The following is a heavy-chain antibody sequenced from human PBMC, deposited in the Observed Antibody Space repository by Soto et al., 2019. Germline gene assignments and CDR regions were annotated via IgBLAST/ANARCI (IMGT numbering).Heavy chain of an antibody. CDR3: ARGAPYYYDSSGYYSLDY. V-gene: IGHV3-30-3*01. CDR1: GFTFSSYA. J-gene: IGHJ4*02. Sequence: GGSLRLSCAASGFTFSSYAMHWVRQAPGKGLEWVAVISYDGSNKYYADSVKGRFTISRDNSKNTLYLQMNSLRAEDTAVYYCARGAPYYYDSSGYYSLDYWGQGTLVTVSS. D-gene: IGHD3-22*01. CDR2: ISYDGSNK.